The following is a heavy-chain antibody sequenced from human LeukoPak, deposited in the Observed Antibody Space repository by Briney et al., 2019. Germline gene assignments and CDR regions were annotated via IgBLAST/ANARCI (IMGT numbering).Heavy chain of an antibody. CDR2: IYYSGST. V-gene: IGHV4-59*01. Sequence: SETLSLTCTVSGGSISSYYWSWIRQPPGKGLEWIGYIYYSGSTNYNPSLKSRVTISVDTSKNQFSLKLSSVTAADTAVYYCARGVAGTDYYYYMDVWGNGTTVTVSS. J-gene: IGHJ6*03. CDR1: GGSISSYY. D-gene: IGHD6-19*01. CDR3: ARGVAGTDYYYYMDV.